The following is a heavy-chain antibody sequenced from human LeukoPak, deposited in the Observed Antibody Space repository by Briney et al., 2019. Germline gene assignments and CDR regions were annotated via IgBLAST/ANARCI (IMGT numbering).Heavy chain of an antibody. Sequence: SETLSLTCAVSGGSISSDNWWSWIRQPPGKGLEWIGEVLRSGSTNYNPSLKSRVTMSIDKSKNQFSLNVNSVTAADTAVYYCATYYDTSGYRFDYWGQGTLVTVSS. D-gene: IGHD3-22*01. CDR3: ATYYDTSGYRFDY. V-gene: IGHV4-4*02. CDR1: GGSISSDNW. CDR2: VLRSGST. J-gene: IGHJ4*02.